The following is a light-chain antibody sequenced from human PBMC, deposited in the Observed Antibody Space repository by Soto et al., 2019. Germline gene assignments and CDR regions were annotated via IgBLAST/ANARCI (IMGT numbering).Light chain of an antibody. CDR2: DVS. CDR3: SSSTSSTAIEGLV. CDR1: SNDVGGFNL. J-gene: IGLJ2*01. V-gene: IGLV2-14*02. Sequence: QSALTQPASVSGSPGQSITISCAGTSNDVGGFNLVSWYQQHPGKAPKLMIYDVSNRPSGVSNRFSGSKSGNTASLTISGLQAEDEADYYCSSSTSSTAIEGLVFGGGTKLTVL.